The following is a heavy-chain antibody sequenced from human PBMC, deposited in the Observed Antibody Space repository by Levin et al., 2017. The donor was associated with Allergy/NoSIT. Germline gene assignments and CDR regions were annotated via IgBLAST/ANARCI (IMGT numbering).Heavy chain of an antibody. Sequence: GSLRLSCTVSGGSITSYYWNWIRQPPGKGLEWIGYVYHIGTTNYNPSLKSRVTISVDTSKNQFSLKLTSVTAADTAVYYCARVIAVSGTLFDSWGQGTLVTVSS. J-gene: IGHJ5*01. CDR2: VYHIGTT. CDR3: ARVIAVSGTLFDS. V-gene: IGHV4-59*01. D-gene: IGHD6-19*01. CDR1: GGSITSYY.